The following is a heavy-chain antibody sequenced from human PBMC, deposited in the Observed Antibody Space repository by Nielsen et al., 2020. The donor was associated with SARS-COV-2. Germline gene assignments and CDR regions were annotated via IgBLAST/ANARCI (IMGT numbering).Heavy chain of an antibody. CDR2: IDPSDSYT. J-gene: IGHJ6*02. CDR3: ARMVRGVIITTHHYGMDV. Sequence: GESLKISCKGSGYSFTSYWISWVRQMPGKGLEWMGRIDPSDSYTNYSPSFQGHVTISADKSISTAYLQWSSLKASDTAMYYCARMVRGVIITTHHYGMDVWGQGTTVTVSS. D-gene: IGHD3-10*01. CDR1: GYSFTSYW. V-gene: IGHV5-10-1*01.